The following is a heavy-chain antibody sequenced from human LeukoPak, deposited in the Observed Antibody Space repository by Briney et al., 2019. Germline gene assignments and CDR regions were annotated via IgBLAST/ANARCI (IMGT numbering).Heavy chain of an antibody. Sequence: SETLSLTCAVYGGSFSGYYWSWIRQPPGKGLEWIGEINHSGSTNYNPSLKSRVTISVDTSKNQFSLKLSSVTAADTAVYYCARDNARYSSSRFDYWGQGTLVTVSS. CDR1: GGSFSGYY. CDR3: ARDNARYSSSRFDY. CDR2: INHSGST. D-gene: IGHD6-13*01. J-gene: IGHJ4*02. V-gene: IGHV4-34*01.